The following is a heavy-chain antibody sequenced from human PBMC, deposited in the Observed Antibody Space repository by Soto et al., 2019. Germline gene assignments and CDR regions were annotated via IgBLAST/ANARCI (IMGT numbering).Heavy chain of an antibody. CDR2: ISGSGGST. D-gene: IGHD3-10*01. CDR1: GFTFSSYA. J-gene: IGHJ6*02. Sequence: WSLRLSCAASGFTFSSYAMSWVRQAPGKGLEWVSAISGSGGSTYYADSVKGRFTISRDNSKNTLYLQMNSLRAEDTAVYYCAKSEFRGQKYYGMDVWGQGTTVTVSS. V-gene: IGHV3-23*01. CDR3: AKSEFRGQKYYGMDV.